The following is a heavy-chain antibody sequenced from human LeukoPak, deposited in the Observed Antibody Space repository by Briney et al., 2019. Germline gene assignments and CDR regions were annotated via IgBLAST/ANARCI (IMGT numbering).Heavy chain of an antibody. V-gene: IGHV3-11*01. CDR2: ISGSGNTI. CDR3: ARDRVVGSTRGYFDY. Sequence: PGGPLRLSCAASGFTVNINNMTWICQAPGNGLEWVSSISGSGNTIYYADSVKGRFTISRDNAKNSLYLQMNSLRAEDTAVYYCARDRVVGSTRGYFDYWGQGALVTVSS. D-gene: IGHD1-26*01. J-gene: IGHJ4*02. CDR1: GFTVNINN.